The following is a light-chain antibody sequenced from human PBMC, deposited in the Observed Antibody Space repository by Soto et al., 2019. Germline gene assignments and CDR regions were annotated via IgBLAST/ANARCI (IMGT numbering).Light chain of an antibody. CDR3: QLYSGSPWT. J-gene: IGKJ1*01. Sequence: EIVLTQSPGTLSLSPGERATLSCRASQSISNKYLSWYQQEPGQAPRLLIHGVSIRATGIPDRFSGCGSGTAFTLTISRLEPEDFAVYYCQLYSGSPWTFGQGTKVEIK. CDR2: GVS. V-gene: IGKV3-20*01. CDR1: QSISNKY.